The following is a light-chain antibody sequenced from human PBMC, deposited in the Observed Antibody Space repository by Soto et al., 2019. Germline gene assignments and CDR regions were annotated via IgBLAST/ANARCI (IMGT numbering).Light chain of an antibody. CDR1: QSVSSTY. J-gene: IGKJ2*01. CDR2: GAS. Sequence: EIVLTQSPGTLSLSPGERAALYCRASQSVSSTYLAWYQQKPGQAPRLLIYGASSRATGIPDRFSGSGSGTDFILTISRLEPEDFAVYYCQQYGNSPYTFGQGTKLEIK. V-gene: IGKV3-20*01. CDR3: QQYGNSPYT.